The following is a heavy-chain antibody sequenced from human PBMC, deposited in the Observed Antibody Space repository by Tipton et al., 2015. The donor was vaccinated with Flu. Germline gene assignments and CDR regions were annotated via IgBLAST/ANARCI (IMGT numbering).Heavy chain of an antibody. Sequence: TLSLTCAVYGGSFSGYYWSWIRQPPGKGLEWIGEINHSGSTNYNPSLKSRVTISVDTSKNQFSLKLSSVTAADTAVYYCARVLLSYYGSGKDNWFDPWGQGTLVTVSS. V-gene: IGHV4-34*01. D-gene: IGHD3-10*01. CDR3: ARVLLSYYGSGKDNWFDP. J-gene: IGHJ5*02. CDR1: GGSFSGYY. CDR2: INHSGST.